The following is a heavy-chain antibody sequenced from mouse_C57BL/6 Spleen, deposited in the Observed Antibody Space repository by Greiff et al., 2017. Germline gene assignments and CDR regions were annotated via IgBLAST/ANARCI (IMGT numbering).Heavy chain of an antibody. Sequence: VKLMESGPALVKPGASVKISCKASGYAFSSSWMNWVKQRPGKGLEWIGRIYPGDGDTNYNGKFKGKATLTADNSSSTAYMQLSSLTSEDSAVXFCATYDYDEWFSYWGQGTLVTVSA. V-gene: IGHV1-82*01. D-gene: IGHD2-4*01. CDR3: ATYDYDEWFSY. J-gene: IGHJ3*01. CDR2: IYPGDGDT. CDR1: GYAFSSSW.